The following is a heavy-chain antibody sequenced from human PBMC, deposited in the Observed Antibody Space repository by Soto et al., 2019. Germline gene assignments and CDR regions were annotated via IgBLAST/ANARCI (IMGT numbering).Heavy chain of an antibody. V-gene: IGHV4-34*11. CDR3: ARGLEASSWYFED. CDR1: GGSLTGYY. J-gene: IGHJ4*02. CDR2: IYYSGST. Sequence: QVQLQQWGAGLLKPSETLSLTCTVNGGSLTGYYWSWIRQPPGKGLEWIGYIYYSGSTNYNPSLTSRVTMSVDTSKNQFSLKLTSVTAADTAVYYCARGLEASSWYFEDWGQGTLVTVSS. D-gene: IGHD6-13*01.